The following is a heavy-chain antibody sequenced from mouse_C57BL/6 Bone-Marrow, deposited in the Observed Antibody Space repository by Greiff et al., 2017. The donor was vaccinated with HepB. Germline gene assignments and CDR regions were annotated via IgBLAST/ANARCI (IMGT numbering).Heavy chain of an antibody. CDR2: IYPGSGNT. CDR3: ARGGLRQGYYFDH. Sequence: VKLQESGAELVRPGASVKLSCKASGYTFTDYYINWVKQRPGQGLEWIARIYPGSGNTYYNEKFKGKATLTAEKSSSTAYMQLSSLTSEDSAVYFCARGGLRQGYYFDHWGQGTTLTVSS. D-gene: IGHD2-2*01. V-gene: IGHV1-76*01. CDR1: GYTFTDYY. J-gene: IGHJ2*01.